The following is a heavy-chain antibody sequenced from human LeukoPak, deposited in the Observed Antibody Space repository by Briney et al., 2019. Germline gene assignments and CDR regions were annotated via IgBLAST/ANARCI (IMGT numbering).Heavy chain of an antibody. Sequence: SETLSLTCTVSGGSISSYYWSWIRQPPGKGLEWIGYIYYSGSTNYNPSLKSRVTISVDTSKNQFSLKLSSVTAADTAVYYCARHLGQAVTTVDYRGQGTLVTVSS. CDR2: IYYSGST. D-gene: IGHD4-17*01. CDR1: GGSISSYY. J-gene: IGHJ4*02. V-gene: IGHV4-59*01. CDR3: ARHLGQAVTTVDY.